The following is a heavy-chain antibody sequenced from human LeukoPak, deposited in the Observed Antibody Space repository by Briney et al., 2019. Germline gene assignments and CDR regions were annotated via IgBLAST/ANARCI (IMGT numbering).Heavy chain of an antibody. Sequence: PGGSLRLSCAASGFNCNGLAMNWVRQAPGKGLEWISYISISSTSIYYADSVKGRFTISRDIAKNSLYLQMNSLRAEDTAVYYCARDRKDSSGWYSPFDYWGQGTLVTVSS. V-gene: IGHV3-48*04. CDR3: ARDRKDSSGWYSPFDY. CDR1: GFNCNGLA. CDR2: ISISSTSI. J-gene: IGHJ4*02. D-gene: IGHD6-19*01.